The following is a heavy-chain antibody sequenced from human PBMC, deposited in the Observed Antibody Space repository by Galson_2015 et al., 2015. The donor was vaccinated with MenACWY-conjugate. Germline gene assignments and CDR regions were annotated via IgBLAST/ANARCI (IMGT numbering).Heavy chain of an antibody. CDR3: AKSLGNYYFDY. Sequence: SLRLSCAASGFTFSSYSMNWVCQAPGKGLEWVAVISFDGSNKYYSDSVKGRFTISRDNSKNTLYLQMNSLRAEDTAVYYCAKSLGNYYFDYWGQGTLVTVSS. CDR1: GFTFSSYS. CDR2: ISFDGSNK. J-gene: IGHJ4*02. V-gene: IGHV3-30*18. D-gene: IGHD3-10*01.